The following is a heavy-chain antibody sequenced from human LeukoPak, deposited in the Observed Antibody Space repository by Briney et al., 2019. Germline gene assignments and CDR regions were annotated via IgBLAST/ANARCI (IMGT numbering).Heavy chain of an antibody. Sequence: ASETLSLTCTVSGGSISSYYWSWIRQPPGKGLEWIGYIYYSGSTYYNPSLKSRVTISVDTSKNQFSLKLSSVTAADTAVYYCARDVKEQLLSTGGRDVWGQGTTVTVSS. CDR1: GGSISSYY. CDR3: ARDVKEQLLSTGGRDV. CDR2: IYYSGST. J-gene: IGHJ6*02. D-gene: IGHD2-2*01. V-gene: IGHV4-59*12.